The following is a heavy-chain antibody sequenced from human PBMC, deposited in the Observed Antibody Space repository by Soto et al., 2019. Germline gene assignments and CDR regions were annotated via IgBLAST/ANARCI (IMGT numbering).Heavy chain of an antibody. D-gene: IGHD6-13*01. J-gene: IGHJ4*02. CDR1: GFTVTSNY. CDR3: AKKGIAAAPTPV. Sequence: PGGSLRLSCAASGFTVTSNYMNWVRQAPGKGLEWVSLINSGGSTYYADSVKGRFTISRDNSKNTVYLQMNSLRAEDTAMYYCAKKGIAAAPTPVWGQGTLVTVSS. CDR2: INSGGST. V-gene: IGHV3-66*01.